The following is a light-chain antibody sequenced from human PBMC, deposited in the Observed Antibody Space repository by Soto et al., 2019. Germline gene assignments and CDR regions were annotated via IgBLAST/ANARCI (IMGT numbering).Light chain of an antibody. V-gene: IGKV1-39*01. CDR1: ETISDY. Sequence: IQMTQSPSSLSASVGDRVTITCRSSETISDYLNWYQHKPGEAPKVLISSASTLRGGVPSRLSGTGSRTDFTITISTLQPEDVATYYCQQTFSNLLNFGGGTKVEI. CDR3: QQTFSNLLN. CDR2: SAS. J-gene: IGKJ4*01.